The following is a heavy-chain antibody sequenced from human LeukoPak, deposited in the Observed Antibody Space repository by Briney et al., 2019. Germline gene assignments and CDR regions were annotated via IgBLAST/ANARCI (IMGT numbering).Heavy chain of an antibody. V-gene: IGHV4-59*01. J-gene: IGHJ5*02. D-gene: IGHD3-22*01. CDR3: ARSGYYDSRGYNWWFDP. CDR2: NYYSGST. CDR1: GGPIRRYY. Sequence: SETLSLTCTVSGGPIRRYYWSWIRQPPGKGLEWIGYNYYSGSTNYNPSLKSRVTMAVDTSKNVFSLRLSSVTAADTAVYYCARSGYYDSRGYNWWFDPWGQGTLVTVSS.